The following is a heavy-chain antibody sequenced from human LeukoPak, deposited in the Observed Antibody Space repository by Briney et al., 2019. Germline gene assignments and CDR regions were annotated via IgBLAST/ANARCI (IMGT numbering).Heavy chain of an antibody. CDR2: ISSSGSTI. D-gene: IGHD5-18*01. V-gene: IGHV3-11*01. Sequence: GGSLRLSCAASGFTFSDYYMSWIRQAPGKGLEWVSYISSSGSTIYYADSVKGRFTISRDNSKNTLYLQMNNLRAEDTTVYYCAREGRYSLDYWGQGTLVTVSS. J-gene: IGHJ4*02. CDR1: GFTFSDYY. CDR3: AREGRYSLDY.